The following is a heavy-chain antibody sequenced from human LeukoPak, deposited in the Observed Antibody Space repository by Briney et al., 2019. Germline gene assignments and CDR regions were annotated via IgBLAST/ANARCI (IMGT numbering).Heavy chain of an antibody. D-gene: IGHD6-6*01. V-gene: IGHV1-2*02. J-gene: IGHJ5*02. CDR1: GYTFTSYD. Sequence: RASVKVSCKASGYTFTSYDINWVRQAPGQGLEWMGWINPNSGGTNYAQKFQGRVTMTRDTSISTAYMELSRLRSDDTAVYYCARERGVAARPGWFDPWGQGTLVTVSS. CDR3: ARERGVAARPGWFDP. CDR2: INPNSGGT.